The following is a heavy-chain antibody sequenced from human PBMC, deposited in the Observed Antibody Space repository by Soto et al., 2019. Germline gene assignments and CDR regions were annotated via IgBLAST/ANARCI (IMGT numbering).Heavy chain of an antibody. CDR3: STRAYDTNGYYRFDP. J-gene: IGHJ5*01. Sequence: SSETLSLTCAVYGGSFSGHSWTWIRQSPGKGLEWIGDINHRGRVNYSPPLKSRVTISLHTSKNQFSLTLSAVTAADTAMYYCSTRAYDTNGYYRFDPWGQGTLVTVSS. D-gene: IGHD3-22*01. V-gene: IGHV4-34*01. CDR1: GGSFSGHS. CDR2: INHRGRV.